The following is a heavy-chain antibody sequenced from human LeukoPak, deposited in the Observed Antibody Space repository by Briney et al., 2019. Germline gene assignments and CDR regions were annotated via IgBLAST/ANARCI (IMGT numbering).Heavy chain of an antibody. J-gene: IGHJ6*03. CDR2: INPNSGGT. Sequence: ALVKVSCKASGYTFTGYYMHWVRQAPGQGLEWMGWINPNSGGTNYAQKFQGRVTMTRDTSISTAYMELSRLRSDDTAVYYCARDLGGGYSGYGGLYYYYMDVWGKGTTVTVSS. V-gene: IGHV1-2*02. CDR1: GYTFTGYY. CDR3: ARDLGGGYSGYGGLYYYYMDV. D-gene: IGHD5-12*01.